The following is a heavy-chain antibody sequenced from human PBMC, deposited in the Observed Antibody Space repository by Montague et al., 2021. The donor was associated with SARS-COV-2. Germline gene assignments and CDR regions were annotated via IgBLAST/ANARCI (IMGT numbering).Heavy chain of an antibody. CDR2: ISYDGSHK. J-gene: IGHJ3*02. CDR3: ARSHELWFGENPQGPGAFDI. Sequence: SLRLSCAASGFPFNDRDMHWVRQAPVKGLEWVAAISYDGSHKFYTDSVKGRFTISRDNAKNSLYLQMNSLRAEDTAVYYCARSHELWFGENPQGPGAFDIWGQGTMVTVSS. CDR1: GFPFNDRD. D-gene: IGHD3-10*01. V-gene: IGHV3-30*03.